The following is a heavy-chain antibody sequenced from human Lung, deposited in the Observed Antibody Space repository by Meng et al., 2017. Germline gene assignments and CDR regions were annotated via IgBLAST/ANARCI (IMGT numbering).Heavy chain of an antibody. D-gene: IGHD6-25*01. CDR2: SNPKSGDT. Sequence: QVQLGQSGAGVQKPGAPVKLTCTPSGYSFPNYCEHWVRRSPGQWLEWMGRSNPKSGDTHYAQKFQARITMTGDTSISTTYMELSGLRSVDTAMYSCARCEDISAAAKLFGDYWGPGTLVTVSS. CDR1: GYSFPNYC. J-gene: IGHJ4*02. CDR3: ARCEDISAAAKLFGDY. V-gene: IGHV1-2*06.